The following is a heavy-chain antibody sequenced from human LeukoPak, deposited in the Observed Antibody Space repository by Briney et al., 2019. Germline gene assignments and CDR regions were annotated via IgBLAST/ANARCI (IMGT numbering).Heavy chain of an antibody. CDR2: VHSSGNS. CDR3: ARRPASRLTFDY. D-gene: IGHD2-2*01. Sequence: SETLSLTCTVSGGSIIDYYWYWIRQPPGKGLEWIAYVHSSGNSNHNPSLKSRITISVDTSKNHLSLRLTAVTAADTAVYYCARRPASRLTFDYWGHGTLVTVSS. CDR1: GGSIIDYY. J-gene: IGHJ4*01. V-gene: IGHV4-59*01.